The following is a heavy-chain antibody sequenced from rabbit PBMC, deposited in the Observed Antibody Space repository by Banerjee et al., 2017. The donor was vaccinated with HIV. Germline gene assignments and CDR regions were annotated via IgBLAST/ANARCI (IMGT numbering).Heavy chain of an antibody. CDR3: ARSDAGSDTDYIRYYGLDL. Sequence: EESGGGLVQPEGSLRLTCTASGFSFSSSYWIYWVRQAPGKGLEWIACIAAGSSGTTYYASWAKGRITISKTSSTTVTLQMTSLTAADTATYFCARSDAGSDTDYIRYYGLDLWGPGTLVTVS. D-gene: IGHD1-1*01. J-gene: IGHJ6*01. CDR2: IAAGSSGTT. CDR1: GFSFSSSYW. V-gene: IGHV1S45*01.